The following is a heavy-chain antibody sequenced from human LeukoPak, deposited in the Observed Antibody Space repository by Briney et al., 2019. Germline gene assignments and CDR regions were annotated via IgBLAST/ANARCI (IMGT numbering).Heavy chain of an antibody. CDR2: IKHDGSAK. J-gene: IGHJ4*02. Sequence: GGSLRLSCAASGFSFSSYWMTWVRQAPGKGLEWVANIKHDGSAKYYMDSVKGRFTISRDNGQNSLYLQMNSLRGEDTALYYCARIVRSVPNNFEYWGQGTLVTVSS. CDR1: GFSFSSYW. CDR3: ARIVRSVPNNFEY. V-gene: IGHV3-7*01. D-gene: IGHD2/OR15-2a*01.